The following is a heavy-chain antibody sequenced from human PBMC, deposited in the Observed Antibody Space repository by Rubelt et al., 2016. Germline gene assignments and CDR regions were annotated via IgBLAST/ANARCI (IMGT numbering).Heavy chain of an antibody. J-gene: IGHJ4*02. V-gene: IGHV3-30*19. CDR2: ISHDGSQK. CDR3: IVHGIPTR. D-gene: IGHD2-8*01. CDR1: GFTFSSYA. Sequence: QVQLVESGGGVVQPGRSLRLSCEASGFTFSSYAMHWVRQVPGKGLEWVAVISHDGSQKYYAESGQGLFTFSRDNSKNTLDLERNSLRAEDTALYYCIVHGIPTRWGQGTLVTVSS.